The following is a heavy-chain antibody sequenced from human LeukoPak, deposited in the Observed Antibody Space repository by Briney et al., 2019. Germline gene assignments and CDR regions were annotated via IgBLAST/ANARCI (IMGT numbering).Heavy chain of an antibody. CDR2: IYTSGST. Sequence: SETLSLTCTVSGGSISSYYWSWIRQPAGKGLEWIGRIYTSGSTNYNPSLKSRVTMSVDTSKNQFSLKLSSVTAADTAVYYCAKDSLKWELLSYFDYWGQGTLVTVSS. V-gene: IGHV4-4*07. CDR1: GGSISSYY. CDR3: AKDSLKWELLSYFDY. D-gene: IGHD1-26*01. J-gene: IGHJ4*02.